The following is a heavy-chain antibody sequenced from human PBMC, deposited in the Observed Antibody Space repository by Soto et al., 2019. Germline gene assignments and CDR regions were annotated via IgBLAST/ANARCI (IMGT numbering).Heavy chain of an antibody. CDR1: GGSINSRSYY. V-gene: IGHV4-39*02. Sequence: SETLSLTCIVSGGSINSRSYYWGWIRQPPGKGLEWIGSIYYSGSTYYNPTLKSRVTISVDTSKNHFSLKLSSVTAADTAVYYCARRASGTQDFDYWGQGTLVTVSS. J-gene: IGHJ4*02. CDR3: ARRASGTQDFDY. D-gene: IGHD3-10*01. CDR2: IYYSGST.